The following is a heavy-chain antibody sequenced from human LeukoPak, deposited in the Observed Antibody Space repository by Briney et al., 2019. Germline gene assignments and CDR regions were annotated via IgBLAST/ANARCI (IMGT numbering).Heavy chain of an antibody. CDR1: GFSLSTSGMC. D-gene: IGHD3-10*01. CDR3: ARMDMVRGAPDY. Sequence: SGPALVKPTQTLTLTCTFSGFSLSTSGMCVSWIRQPPGKALEWLALIDWDDDKYYSTSLKTRLAISKDTSKNQVVLTMTNMDPVDTATYYCARMDMVRGAPDYWGQGTLVTVSS. V-gene: IGHV2-70*01. CDR2: IDWDDDK. J-gene: IGHJ4*02.